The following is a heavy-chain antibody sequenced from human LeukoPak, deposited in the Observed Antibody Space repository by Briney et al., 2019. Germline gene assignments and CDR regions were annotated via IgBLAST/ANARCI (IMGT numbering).Heavy chain of an antibody. Sequence: SETLSLTCTVSGGSISSYYWSWIRQPPGKGLEWIGYIYYSGSTNYNPSLKSRVTISVDTSKNQFSLKLSSVTAADTAVYYCAREGVAYCGGDCRGWFDPWGQGTLVTVSS. D-gene: IGHD2-21*02. J-gene: IGHJ5*02. CDR1: GGSISSYY. V-gene: IGHV4-59*01. CDR2: IYYSGST. CDR3: AREGVAYCGGDCRGWFDP.